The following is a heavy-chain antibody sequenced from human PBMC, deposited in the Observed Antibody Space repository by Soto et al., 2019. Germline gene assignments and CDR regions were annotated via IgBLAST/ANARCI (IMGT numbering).Heavy chain of an antibody. CDR3: AREGHVTSGYDLNAFDI. CDR1: GDSVSSNSAA. Sequence: KQSQTLSLTCAISGDSVSSNSAAWNWIRQSPSRGLEWLGRTYYRSKWYNDYAVSVKSRITINPDTSKNQFSLQLNSVTPEDTAVYYCAREGHVTSGYDLNAFDIWGQGTMVTVSS. CDR2: TYYRSKWYN. J-gene: IGHJ3*02. V-gene: IGHV6-1*01. D-gene: IGHD5-12*01.